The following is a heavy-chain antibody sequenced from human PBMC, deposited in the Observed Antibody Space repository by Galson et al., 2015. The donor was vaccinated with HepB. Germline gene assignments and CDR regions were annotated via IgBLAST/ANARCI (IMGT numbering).Heavy chain of an antibody. CDR2: ISYDGSNK. CDR1: GFTFSSYA. D-gene: IGHD2-15*01. J-gene: IGHJ3*02. Sequence: SLRLSCAASGFTFSSYAMHWVRQAPGKGLEWVAVISYDGSNKYYADSVKGRFTISRDNSKNTLYLQMNSLRAEDTAVYYCARDRYDDAFDIWGQGTMVTVSS. V-gene: IGHV3-30-3*01. CDR3: ARDRYDDAFDI.